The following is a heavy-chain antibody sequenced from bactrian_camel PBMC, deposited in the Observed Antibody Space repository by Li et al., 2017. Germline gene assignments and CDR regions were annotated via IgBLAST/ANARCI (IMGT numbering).Heavy chain of an antibody. D-gene: IGHD5*01. J-gene: IGHJ4*01. CDR1: AYTYTPYC. Sequence: QLVESGGGLVQPGGSLRLSCAASAYTYTPYCMGWFRQAPGKEREKVAHIYTRPGITQYTDSVKGRFTISHDVAKSTTYLQMTSLKPEDTGMYYCAADRLVCLSTDTRAEWHYWGQGTQVTVS. CDR2: IYTRPGIT. V-gene: IGHV3S1*01. CDR3: AADRLVCLSTDTRAEWHY.